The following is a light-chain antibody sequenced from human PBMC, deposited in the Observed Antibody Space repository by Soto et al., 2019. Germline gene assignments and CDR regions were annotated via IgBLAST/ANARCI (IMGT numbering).Light chain of an antibody. CDR2: NEV. V-gene: IGLV3-21*04. CDR1: NIGSKS. CDR3: HVWDSDSDHPV. Sequence: SYELTQSPSVSVAPGKTATIPCGGNNIGSKSVQWYQQKPGQAPVLVINNEVDRPSGIPERFSGSNSGNTATLTITRVDAGDEADYYCHVWDSDSDHPVFGGGTKLPVL. J-gene: IGLJ2*01.